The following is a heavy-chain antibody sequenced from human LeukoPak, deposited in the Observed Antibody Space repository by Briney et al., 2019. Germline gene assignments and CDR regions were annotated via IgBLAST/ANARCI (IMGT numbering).Heavy chain of an antibody. Sequence: SETLSLTCTVSGGSISSGGYYWSWVRQLPGKGLEWIGYIYYSGNGDYNPSLKSRVSISIDTSKNQFSLKLSSVTAADTAVYYCARVGRGSKNFNWFDPWGQGTLVTVSS. J-gene: IGHJ5*02. CDR3: ARVGRGSKNFNWFDP. CDR1: GGSISSGGYY. CDR2: IYYSGNG. V-gene: IGHV4-31*03. D-gene: IGHD1-26*01.